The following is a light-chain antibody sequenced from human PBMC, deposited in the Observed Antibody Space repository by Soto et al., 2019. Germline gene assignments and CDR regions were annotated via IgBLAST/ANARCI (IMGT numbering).Light chain of an antibody. CDR3: SSYTTSNTLRWV. J-gene: IGLJ3*02. Sequence: QSALTRPASVSGSPGQSITISCTGTSNDIGAYNFVSWYQQHPGKAPKLMIYEVSNRPSGVSNRFSGSKSGNTASLTISGLLSEDEADYYCSSYTTSNTLRWVFGRGTQLTVL. CDR1: SNDIGAYNF. CDR2: EVS. V-gene: IGLV2-14*01.